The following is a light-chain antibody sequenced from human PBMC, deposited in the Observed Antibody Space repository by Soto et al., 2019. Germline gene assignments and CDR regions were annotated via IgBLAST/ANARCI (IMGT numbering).Light chain of an antibody. J-gene: IGKJ1*01. V-gene: IGKV3-20*01. CDR2: GAS. Sequence: IVLTQSPGTLSLSPVERATLSCRASQSVSSNSLAWYQQKPGQAPRLLIYGASSKSTGIPDRFSASGSGTDFTLTISRLEPEDFALYYCHQYGKSPRTFGQGTKVEI. CDR3: HQYGKSPRT. CDR1: QSVSSNS.